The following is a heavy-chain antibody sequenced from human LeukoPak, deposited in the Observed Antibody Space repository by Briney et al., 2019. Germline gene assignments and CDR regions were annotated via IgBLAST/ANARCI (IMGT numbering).Heavy chain of an antibody. CDR3: ARESWATVTTLIDY. J-gene: IGHJ4*02. V-gene: IGHV1-2*06. CDR1: GYTFTGYY. CDR2: INPNSGGT. Sequence: ASVKVSCKASGYTFTGYYMHWVRQAPGQGLEWMGRINPNSGGTNYAQKFQGRVTMTRDTSISTAYMELSRLRSDDTAVYYCARESWATVTTLIDYWGQGTLVTVSS. D-gene: IGHD4-11*01.